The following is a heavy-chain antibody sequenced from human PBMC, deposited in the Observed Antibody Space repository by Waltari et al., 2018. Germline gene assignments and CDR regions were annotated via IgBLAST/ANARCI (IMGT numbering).Heavy chain of an antibody. D-gene: IGHD3-22*01. CDR3: ARDYDSSGYYRFGDY. CDR2: IKQDGSEK. CDR1: GFTFRSYW. J-gene: IGHJ4*02. V-gene: IGHV3-7*01. Sequence: EVQLVESGGGLVQPGGSLRLSCAASGFTFRSYWMSWVRQAPGKGLEWVANIKQDGSEKYYVDSVKGRFTISRDNAKNSLYLQMNSLRAEDTAVYYCARDYDSSGYYRFGDYWGQGTLVTVSS.